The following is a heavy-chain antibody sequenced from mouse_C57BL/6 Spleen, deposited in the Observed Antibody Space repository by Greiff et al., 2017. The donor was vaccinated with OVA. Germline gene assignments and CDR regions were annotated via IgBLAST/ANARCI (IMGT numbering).Heavy chain of an antibody. CDR1: GYTFTEYT. CDR2: FYPGSGSI. CDR3: ARHEEVQRGDYAMDY. V-gene: IGHV1-62-2*01. J-gene: IGHJ4*01. Sequence: VQRVESGAELVKPGASVKLSCKASGYTFTEYTIHWVKQRSGQGLEWIGWFYPGSGSIKYNEKFKDKATLTADKSSSTVYMELSRLTSEDSAVYFCARHEEVQRGDYAMDYWGQGTSVTVSS.